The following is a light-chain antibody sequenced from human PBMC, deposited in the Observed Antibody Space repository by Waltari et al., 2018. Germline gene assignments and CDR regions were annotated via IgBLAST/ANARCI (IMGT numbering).Light chain of an antibody. CDR1: QSIGRD. CDR3: QQYHEWPYT. Sequence: EIIMTQSPVTLSASPGETVTLSCRASQSIGRDVAWYQQKSGQAPRLVMYVTSSRATGIPARFSGSGSGTHFTLTISSLQSDDFATFFCQQYHEWPYTFARGTQVEI. V-gene: IGKV3-15*01. CDR2: VTS. J-gene: IGKJ2*01.